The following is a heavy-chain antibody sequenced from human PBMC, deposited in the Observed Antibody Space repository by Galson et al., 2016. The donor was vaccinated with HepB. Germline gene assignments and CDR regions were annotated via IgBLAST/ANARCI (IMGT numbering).Heavy chain of an antibody. D-gene: IGHD3-10*01. J-gene: IGHJ4*02. CDR3: AKDRGSGRHFFGS. V-gene: IGHV6-1*01. Sequence: CAISGDSVSSCSGAWDWLRQSPSRGLEWLGRTYYRSRWYNDYAGSVKGRITIEADTSKNLFSLQLTSVTVADKAVYYCAKDRGSGRHFFGSWGQGTLVIVSA. CDR2: TYYRSRWYN. CDR1: GDSVSSCSGA.